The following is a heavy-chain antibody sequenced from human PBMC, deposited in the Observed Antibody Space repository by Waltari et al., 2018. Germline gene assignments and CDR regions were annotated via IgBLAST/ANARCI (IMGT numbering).Heavy chain of an antibody. CDR2: ISYDGSNK. V-gene: IGHV3-30-3*01. D-gene: IGHD5-12*01. J-gene: IGHJ4*02. CDR3: ARWLQFSDY. CDR1: GFTFSSYA. Sequence: QVQLVESGGGVVQPGRSLRLSCAASGFTFSSYAMHWVRQAPGKGLEWVAVISYDGSNKYYADSVKGRFTISRDNSKNTLYLQMNSLRAEDTAVYYCARWLQFSDYWGQGTLVTVSS.